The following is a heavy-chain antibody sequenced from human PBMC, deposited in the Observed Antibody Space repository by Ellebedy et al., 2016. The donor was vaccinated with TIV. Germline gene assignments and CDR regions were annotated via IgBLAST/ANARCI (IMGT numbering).Heavy chain of an antibody. V-gene: IGHV3-74*01. Sequence: GGSLRLSCAASGFTFRSYWMHWVRQAPGRGLVWVSRINSDGSSTTYADSVKGRFTISRDNSKNALYLQMNSLRAGDTAVYYCARDSILTMGRGIFADYWGQGTLVTVSS. CDR2: INSDGSST. D-gene: IGHD3-10*01. J-gene: IGHJ4*02. CDR1: GFTFRSYW. CDR3: ARDSILTMGRGIFADY.